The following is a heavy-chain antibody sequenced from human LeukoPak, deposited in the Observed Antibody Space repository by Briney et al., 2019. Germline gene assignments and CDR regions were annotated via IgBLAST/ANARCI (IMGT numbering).Heavy chain of an antibody. CDR3: ARDEPYYDFWSGYSTEPHYGMDV. Sequence: GGSLRLSCAASGFTFSSYSMNGVRHSPGKGLEGVSSIWSSSCYIYYAVSVKGRFTISRDNAKNSLYLQMNTLRAEDTAVYYCARDEPYYDFWSGYSTEPHYGMDVWGQGTTVTVSS. D-gene: IGHD3-3*01. V-gene: IGHV3-21*01. J-gene: IGHJ6*02. CDR1: GFTFSSYS. CDR2: IWSSSCYI.